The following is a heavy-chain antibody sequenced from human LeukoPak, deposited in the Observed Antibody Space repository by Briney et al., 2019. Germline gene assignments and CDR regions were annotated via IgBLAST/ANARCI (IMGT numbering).Heavy chain of an antibody. Sequence: PGGSLRLSCAASGFTFSSYGMHWVRQAPGKGLEWVAVISYDGSNKYYADSVKGRFTISRDNSKNTLYLQMNSLRAEDTAAYYCAKVAVAGNPPVDYWGQGTLVTVSS. CDR3: AKVAVAGNPPVDY. D-gene: IGHD6-19*01. J-gene: IGHJ4*02. CDR1: GFTFSSYG. V-gene: IGHV3-30*18. CDR2: ISYDGSNK.